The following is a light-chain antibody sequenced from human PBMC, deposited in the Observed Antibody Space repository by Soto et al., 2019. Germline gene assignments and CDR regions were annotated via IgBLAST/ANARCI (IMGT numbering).Light chain of an antibody. Sequence: AIQMTQSPSSLSASVGDRVTITCRASQGIRNEVGWYQQRPGKAPKLLIYAASTLESGIPSRISASGSGLDFTLTISSRRPEDFSTSYCLQDSNYTRQFRQGTKVQIQ. CDR1: QGIRNE. CDR3: LQDSNYTRQ. J-gene: IGKJ1*01. CDR2: AAS. V-gene: IGKV1-6*01.